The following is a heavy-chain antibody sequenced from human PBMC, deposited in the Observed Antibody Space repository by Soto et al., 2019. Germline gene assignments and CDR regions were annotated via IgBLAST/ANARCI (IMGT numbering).Heavy chain of an antibody. V-gene: IGHV3-7*01. CDR1: GFTFSSYW. D-gene: IGHD2-2*01. CDR3: ARVMSTTRYYYYGMDV. J-gene: IGHJ6*02. CDR2: IKQDGSEK. Sequence: PGGSLRLSCAASGFTFSSYWMSWVRQAPGKGLEWVANIKQDGSEKYYVDSVKGRFTISRDNAKNSLYLQMNSLRAEDTAVYYCARVMSTTRYYYYGMDVWGQGTTVTVSS.